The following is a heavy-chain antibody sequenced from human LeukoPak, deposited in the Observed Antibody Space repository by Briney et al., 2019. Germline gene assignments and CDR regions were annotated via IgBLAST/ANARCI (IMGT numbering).Heavy chain of an antibody. D-gene: IGHD2-21*02. Sequence: GGSLRLSCAASGFTVSSNYMSWVRQAPGKGLEWVSVIYSGGSTYYADSVKGRFTISRDNSKNTLYLQMNSLRAEDTAVYYCACYCGGDCYSRYFQHWGQGTLVTVSS. V-gene: IGHV3-53*01. J-gene: IGHJ1*01. CDR3: ACYCGGDCYSRYFQH. CDR1: GFTVSSNY. CDR2: IYSGGST.